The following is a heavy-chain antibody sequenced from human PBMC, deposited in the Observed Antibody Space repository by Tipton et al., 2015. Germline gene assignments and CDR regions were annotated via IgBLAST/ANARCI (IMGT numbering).Heavy chain of an antibody. D-gene: IGHD3-22*01. CDR1: GGSITNPSYY. CDR3: ARGGYFYDSSGYYH. Sequence: TLSLTCTVSGGSITNPSYYWSWIRQPPGKGLEWIGYIYYTGSTNYNPSLKSRVTISLDTSKNQFSLKLNSVTAADTAVYYCARGGYFYDSSGYYHWGQGTLVTVSS. J-gene: IGHJ5*02. CDR2: IYYTGST. V-gene: IGHV4-61*01.